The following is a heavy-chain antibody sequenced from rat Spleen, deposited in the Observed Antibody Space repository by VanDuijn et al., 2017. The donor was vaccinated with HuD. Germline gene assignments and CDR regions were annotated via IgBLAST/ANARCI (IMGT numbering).Heavy chain of an antibody. J-gene: IGHJ2*01. Sequence: EVQLVESGGGLVQPGRSMKLSCVASGFTFSDYYMAWVRQTPKKGLEWVASISHEDSSTYYGDSVKGRFTVSRDNAKGTLFLQMDSLRSEDTATYYCAKSRFYYYDGGYYCFNYWGQGVMVTVSS. D-gene: IGHD1-12*02. CDR1: GFTFSDYY. CDR3: AKSRFYYYDGGYYCFNY. V-gene: IGHV5-22*01. CDR2: ISHEDSST.